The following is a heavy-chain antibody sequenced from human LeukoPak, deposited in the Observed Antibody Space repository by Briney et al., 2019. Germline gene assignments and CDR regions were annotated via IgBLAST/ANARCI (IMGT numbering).Heavy chain of an antibody. CDR3: ARDELGLGYCSGGSCYGMDV. J-gene: IGHJ6*04. CDR1: GGTFSSYA. D-gene: IGHD2-15*01. CDR2: IIPIFGTA. Sequence: SVKVSCKASGGTFSSYAISWVRQAPGQGLEWMGGIIPIFGTANYAQKFQGRVTITGDESTSTAYMELSSLRSEDTAVYYCARDELGLGYCSGGSCYGMDVWGKGTTVTVSS. V-gene: IGHV1-69*13.